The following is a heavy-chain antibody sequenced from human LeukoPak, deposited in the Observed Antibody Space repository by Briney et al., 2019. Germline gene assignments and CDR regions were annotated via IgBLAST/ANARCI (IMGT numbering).Heavy chain of an antibody. CDR1: GYTFTGYY. D-gene: IGHD6-13*01. CDR2: INPNSGGT. V-gene: IGHV1-2*02. Sequence: GASVKVSCKASGYTFTGYYMHWVRQAPGQGLEWMGWINPNSGGTNYAQKFQGRVTMTRDTSISTAYMELSRLRSDDTAVYYCARAPYSSSWFNWFDPWGQGTLVTVSS. CDR3: ARAPYSSSWFNWFDP. J-gene: IGHJ5*02.